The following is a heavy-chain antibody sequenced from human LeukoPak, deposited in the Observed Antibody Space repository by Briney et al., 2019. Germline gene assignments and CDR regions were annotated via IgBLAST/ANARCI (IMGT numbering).Heavy chain of an antibody. D-gene: IGHD5-12*01. J-gene: IGHJ4*02. V-gene: IGHV4-59*12. CDR1: GGSITTYY. CDR2: ISYSGST. Sequence: PSETLSLTCTVSGGSITTYYWSWIRQPPGKGLEWIGYISYSGSTNHNPSLKSRVTMSLDTSKNQFSLRLSSVTAADTAVYYCARDRGYEDYWGQGTLVTVSS. CDR3: ARDRGYEDY.